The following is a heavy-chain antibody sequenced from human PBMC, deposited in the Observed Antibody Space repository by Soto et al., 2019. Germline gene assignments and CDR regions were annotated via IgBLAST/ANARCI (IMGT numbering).Heavy chain of an antibody. CDR2: IIPIFGTA. J-gene: IGHJ3*02. CDR3: ARYCSGGSCDYNAFDI. CDR1: GGTFSSYA. D-gene: IGHD2-15*01. Sequence: SVKVSCKASGGTFSSYAISWVRQAPGQGLEWMGGIIPIFGTANYAQKFQGRVTITADESTSTAYMELSSLRSEDTAVYYCARYCSGGSCDYNAFDIWGQGTMVTVSS. V-gene: IGHV1-69*13.